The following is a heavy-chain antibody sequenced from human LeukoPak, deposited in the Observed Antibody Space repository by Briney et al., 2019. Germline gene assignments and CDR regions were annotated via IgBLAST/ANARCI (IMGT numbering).Heavy chain of an antibody. Sequence: SETLSLTCTVSGYSINRGYYWGWIRQPPGMGLEWIGSIYHSVSTYYNPSLKTRVTISVDTSKNQFFLKLSSVTAADTAVYYCARVTQQQLTDAFNIWGQGTMVTVSS. J-gene: IGHJ3*02. V-gene: IGHV4-38-2*02. D-gene: IGHD6-13*01. CDR1: GYSINRGYY. CDR2: IYHSVST. CDR3: ARVTQQQLTDAFNI.